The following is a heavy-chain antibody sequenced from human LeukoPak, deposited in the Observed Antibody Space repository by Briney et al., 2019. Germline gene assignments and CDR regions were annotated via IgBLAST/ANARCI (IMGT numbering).Heavy chain of an antibody. CDR2: IYYSGST. CDR1: GGSISSSSYY. Sequence: SETLSLTCTVSGGSISSSSYYWGWIRQPPEKGLGGIGSIYYSGSTYFSLSLKSGFTIFVNTSKNQFSLKLSSVTAADTAVYYCARLGHSYGERNFDYWGQGTLVTVSS. J-gene: IGHJ4*02. CDR3: ARLGHSYGERNFDY. D-gene: IGHD5-18*01. V-gene: IGHV4-39*01.